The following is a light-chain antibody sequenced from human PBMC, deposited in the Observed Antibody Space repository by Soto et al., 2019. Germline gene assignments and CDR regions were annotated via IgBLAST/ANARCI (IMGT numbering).Light chain of an antibody. J-gene: IGKJ2*01. CDR3: LQSNNWPYT. CDR1: QSVSAN. Sequence: EIVMTQSPATLSVSPGERVTLSCRASQSVSANLAWYQQKPGQAPRLLIYGASTRATTTPARFSGSGSGTEFTLTISSLQSEDFAVYFCLQSNNWPYTFGQGTKLDIK. V-gene: IGKV3-15*01. CDR2: GAS.